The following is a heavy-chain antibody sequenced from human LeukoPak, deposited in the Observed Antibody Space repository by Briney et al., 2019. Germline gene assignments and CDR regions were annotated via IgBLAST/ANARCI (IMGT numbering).Heavy chain of an antibody. CDR1: GFTFSKAW. Sequence: GGSLRLSCAASGFTFSKAWMSWVRQAPGKGLEWVGRIKTKSDGGTIDYAAPVKGRFTISRDDSKNMLYLQMNSLRAEDTAVYYCAKDPLYGDDDYWGRGTLVTVPS. J-gene: IGHJ4*02. CDR2: IKTKSDGGTI. V-gene: IGHV3-15*01. CDR3: AKDPLYGDDDY. D-gene: IGHD4-17*01.